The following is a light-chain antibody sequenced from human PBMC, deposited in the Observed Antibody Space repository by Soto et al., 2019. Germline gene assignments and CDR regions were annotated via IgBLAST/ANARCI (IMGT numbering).Light chain of an antibody. CDR3: CSYAGSSTHVV. V-gene: IGLV2-23*02. CDR2: EVT. J-gene: IGLJ2*01. CDR1: SSDVGSYNL. Sequence: QSALTQPVSVSGSPGQTITISCTGTSSDVGSYNLVAWYQQHPNKAPKLMIYEVTKRPSGVSNRFSGSKSGNTASLTISGLQAEDKADYYCCSYAGSSTHVVFGGGTKLTVL.